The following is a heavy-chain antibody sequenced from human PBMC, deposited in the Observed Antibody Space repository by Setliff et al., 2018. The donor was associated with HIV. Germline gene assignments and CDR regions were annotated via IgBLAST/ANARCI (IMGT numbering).Heavy chain of an antibody. CDR2: LSRGGDNT. CDR3: VKPYTGYYYDGSVYDDF. Sequence: GGSLRLSCLVSGFTVSTYSLNWARQAPGKRPEYVAALSRGGDNTKYADSVKGRFIISRDTSKNPLYLQMSSLRPDDTAIYYCVKPYTGYYYDGSVYDDFWGQGTLFTVSS. J-gene: IGHJ4*02. CDR1: GFTVSTYS. V-gene: IGHV3-64D*09. D-gene: IGHD3-22*01.